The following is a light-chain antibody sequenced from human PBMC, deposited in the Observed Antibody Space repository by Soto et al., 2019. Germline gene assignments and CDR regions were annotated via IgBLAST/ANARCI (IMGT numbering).Light chain of an antibody. V-gene: IGLV2-14*01. CDR2: DVS. CDR1: SSDVGGYNY. CDR3: SSYTSSSTLYV. Sequence: LTQPASVSGSPGQSITISCTGTSSDVGGYNYVSWYQQHPGKAPKLMIYDVSNRPSGVSNRFSGSKSGNTASLTISGLQAEDEADYYCSSYTSSSTLYVFGPGTKLTVL. J-gene: IGLJ1*01.